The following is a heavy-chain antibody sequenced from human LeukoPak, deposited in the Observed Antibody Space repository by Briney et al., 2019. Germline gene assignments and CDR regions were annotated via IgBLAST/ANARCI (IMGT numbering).Heavy chain of an antibody. CDR2: ISSSSSYI. CDR1: GFTFSSYS. Sequence: NPGGSLRLFCAASGFTFSSYSMNWVRQAPGKGLEWVSSISSSSSYIYYADSVKGRFTISRDNAKNTLYLQMNSLRAEDTAMYYCARALYGSGNYYYPGDYWGQGTLVTVSS. V-gene: IGHV3-21*01. CDR3: ARALYGSGNYYYPGDY. J-gene: IGHJ4*02. D-gene: IGHD3-10*01.